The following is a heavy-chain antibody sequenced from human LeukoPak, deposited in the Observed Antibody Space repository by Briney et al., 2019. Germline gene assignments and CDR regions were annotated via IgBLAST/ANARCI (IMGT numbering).Heavy chain of an antibody. CDR2: IKQDGSET. CDR3: ARDRGADRFDY. CDR1: GFTFSTYW. D-gene: IGHD3-10*01. V-gene: IGHV3-7*01. Sequence: GGSLRLSCAASGFTFSTYWMSWDRQTPGKGQEWVANIKQDGSETYYVDSVKGRFTISRDNGKNSLYLQMNGLRAEDTAVYYCARDRGADRFDYWGQGTLVTVSS. J-gene: IGHJ4*02.